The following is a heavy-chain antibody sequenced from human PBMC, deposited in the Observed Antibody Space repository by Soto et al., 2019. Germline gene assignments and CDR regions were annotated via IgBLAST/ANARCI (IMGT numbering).Heavy chain of an antibody. J-gene: IGHJ4*02. CDR1: GGSISSSSYY. Sequence: SETLSLTCTVSGGSISSSSYYWGWIRQPPGKGLGGIGGIFYRGATYYNPSLKSRATLSVDTSKNLFPLKLSSVTAADTAVYYCARLAYYYGSGSYYYFDYWGQGTLVTVSS. D-gene: IGHD3-10*01. V-gene: IGHV4-39*01. CDR2: IFYRGAT. CDR3: ARLAYYYGSGSYYYFDY.